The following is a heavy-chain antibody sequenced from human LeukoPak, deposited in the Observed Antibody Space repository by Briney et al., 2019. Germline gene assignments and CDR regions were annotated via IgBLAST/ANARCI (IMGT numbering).Heavy chain of an antibody. D-gene: IGHD6-25*01. Sequence: GGSLRLSCAASGFTFSSYGMHWVRQAPGKGLEWVAFIRYDGSNKYYADSVKGRFTISRDNAKNSLYLQMNSLRAEDTALYYCEKDISTGIAAAGAIDYGGQETLVTSPS. CDR3: EKDISTGIAAAGAIDY. CDR1: GFTFSSYG. V-gene: IGHV3-30*02. CDR2: IRYDGSNK. J-gene: IGHJ4*02.